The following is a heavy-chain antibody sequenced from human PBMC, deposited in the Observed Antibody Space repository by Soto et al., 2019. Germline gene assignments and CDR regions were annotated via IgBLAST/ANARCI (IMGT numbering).Heavy chain of an antibody. CDR3: AKTTDGWFSAFEI. J-gene: IGHJ3*02. V-gene: IGHV3-23*01. CDR1: GFVFSSYA. Sequence: PXXSLRLSCAASGFVFSSYAMRWVLQAPGKGLELVSAISGSGTTAYYAESVKGLFIFSRDNPKNTMYLQMNSLRAEDMAVYFCAKTTDGWFSAFEIWGQGTVVTVSS. CDR2: ISGSGTTA. D-gene: IGHD6-19*01.